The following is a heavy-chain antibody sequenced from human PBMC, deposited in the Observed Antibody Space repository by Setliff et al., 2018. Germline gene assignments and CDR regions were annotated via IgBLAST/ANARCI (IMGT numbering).Heavy chain of an antibody. CDR3: AKGGTYRYFDY. V-gene: IGHV4-59*02. Sequence: SETLSLTCTVSGGSVRGYYWSWIRQPPGKGLEWIGYMYYSGDTNYNPSLKSRVTISVDTSKNQFSLKLRSVTAADTAMYYCAKGGTYRYFDYWGQGTLVTVSS. CDR2: MYYSGDT. CDR1: GGSVRGYY. J-gene: IGHJ4*02.